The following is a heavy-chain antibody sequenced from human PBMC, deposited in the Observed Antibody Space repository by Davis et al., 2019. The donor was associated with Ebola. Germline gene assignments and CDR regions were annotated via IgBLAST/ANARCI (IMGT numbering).Heavy chain of an antibody. D-gene: IGHD3-22*01. V-gene: IGHV1-46*01. CDR1: GYTFTNYY. CDR3: ARDLPQWYFDSSASYPYHQSFQH. CDR2: INPSGGST. Sequence: AASVTVSCKASGYTFTNYYMHWVRQAPGQGLEWMGIINPSGGSTSYAQKFQGRVTMTRDTSISTAYMELSRLRSDDTAVYYCARDLPQWYFDSSASYPYHQSFQHWGQGTLVTVSS. J-gene: IGHJ1*01.